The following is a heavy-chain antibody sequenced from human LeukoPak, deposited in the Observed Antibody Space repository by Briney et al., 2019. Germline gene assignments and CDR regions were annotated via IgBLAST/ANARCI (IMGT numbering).Heavy chain of an antibody. Sequence: GGSLRLSCAASGFTFSSYGMHWVRQAPGKGLEWVAVILSDGSKEFYTDSVKGRFTISRDNSKNTLYLQMNSLRAEDTAVYYCARDDDRPDNGLDYWGQGTLVTVSS. CDR3: ARDDDRPDNGLDY. CDR1: GFTFSSYG. V-gene: IGHV3-33*01. D-gene: IGHD3-22*01. CDR2: ILSDGSKE. J-gene: IGHJ4*02.